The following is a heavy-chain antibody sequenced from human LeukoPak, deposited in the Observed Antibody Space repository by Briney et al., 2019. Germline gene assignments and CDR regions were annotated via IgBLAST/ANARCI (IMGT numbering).Heavy chain of an antibody. Sequence: GASVKVSCKASGYTFTSYYMHWVRQAPGQGLEWMGWINPNSGGTNYAQKFQGRVTMTRDTSISTAYMELSRLRSDDTAVYYCARDQVLDRYSYGFDYWGQGTLVTVSS. V-gene: IGHV1-2*02. J-gene: IGHJ4*02. CDR2: INPNSGGT. D-gene: IGHD5-18*01. CDR3: ARDQVLDRYSYGFDY. CDR1: GYTFTSYY.